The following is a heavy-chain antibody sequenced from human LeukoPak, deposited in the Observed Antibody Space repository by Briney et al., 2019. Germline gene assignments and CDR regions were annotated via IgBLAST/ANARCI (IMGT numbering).Heavy chain of an antibody. D-gene: IGHD4-17*01. Sequence: GGSLRLSCAASGFTFSSYAMNWARQAPGKGLEWVSGISGSGGSTYYADSVKGRFTISRDNSKNTLYLQMNSLRAEDTAVYYCAKDLYGDYVVDYWGQGTLVTVSS. V-gene: IGHV3-23*01. CDR2: ISGSGGST. CDR1: GFTFSSYA. J-gene: IGHJ4*02. CDR3: AKDLYGDYVVDY.